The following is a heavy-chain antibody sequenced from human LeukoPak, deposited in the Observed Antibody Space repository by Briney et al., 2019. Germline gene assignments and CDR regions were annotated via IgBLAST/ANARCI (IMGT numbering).Heavy chain of an antibody. J-gene: IGHJ4*02. CDR2: ISAYNGNT. Sequence: ASVKVSCKASGGTFSSFAISWVRQAPGQGLEWMGWISAYNGNTNYAQKLQGRVTMTTDTSTSTAYMELRSLRSDDTAVYYCARDRLSYDYVWGSYPTRFDYWGQGTLVTVSS. CDR1: GGTFSSFA. CDR3: ARDRLSYDYVWGSYPTRFDY. V-gene: IGHV1-18*01. D-gene: IGHD3-16*02.